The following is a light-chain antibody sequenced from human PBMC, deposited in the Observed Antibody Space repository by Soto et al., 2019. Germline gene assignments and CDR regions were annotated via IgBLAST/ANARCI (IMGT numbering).Light chain of an antibody. J-gene: IGLJ1*01. CDR3: CSYAGNSMDV. Sequence: QSVLTQPRSVSGSPGQSVTISCTGTSSEGGTYDSVSWYQQRPGKAPKLVIYDVTKRPSGVPDRFSGSKSGNTASLTISGLQTEDEAEYYCCSYAGNSMDVFASGTKLTVL. V-gene: IGLV2-11*01. CDR1: SSEGGTYDS. CDR2: DVT.